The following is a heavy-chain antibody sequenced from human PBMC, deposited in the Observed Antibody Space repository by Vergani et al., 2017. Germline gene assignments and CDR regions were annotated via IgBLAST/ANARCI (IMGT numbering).Heavy chain of an antibody. J-gene: IGHJ4*02. D-gene: IGHD3-22*01. V-gene: IGHV4-31*03. CDR2: IYSTGSP. CDR3: ARMGGYDEGDAFRIGYFDS. CDR1: GDSISSGFYY. Sequence: QVKLQESGPGLVKPSQTLSLTCSVSGDSISSGFYYWNWIRQHPGKGLEWIGYIYSTGSPHHNPSLRRRINMSVDTSKNQFSLKLNSVTAADTAMYYCARMGGYDEGDAFRIGYFDSWGPGILVTVSS.